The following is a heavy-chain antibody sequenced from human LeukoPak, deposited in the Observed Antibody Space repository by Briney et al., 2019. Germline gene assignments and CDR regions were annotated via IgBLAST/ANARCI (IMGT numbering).Heavy chain of an antibody. CDR2: ISYDGSNK. V-gene: IGHV3-30*18. D-gene: IGHD4-17*01. J-gene: IGHJ4*02. CDR1: GFTFSFSG. CDR3: AKDRMTTVTPFDY. Sequence: GGSLRLSCAASGFTFSFSGMHWARQAPGKGLEWVAVISYDGSNKYYADSVKGRFTISRDNSKNTLYLQMNSLRAEDTAVYYCAKDRMTTVTPFDYWGQGTLVTVSS.